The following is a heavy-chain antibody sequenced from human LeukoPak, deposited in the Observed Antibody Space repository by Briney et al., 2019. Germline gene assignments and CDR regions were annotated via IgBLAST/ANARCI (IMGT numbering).Heavy chain of an antibody. J-gene: IGHJ3*02. CDR3: ARGAWGIAAAGSAFDI. CDR2: IYYSGST. V-gene: IGHV4-39*07. CDR1: GGSISSSSYY. D-gene: IGHD6-13*01. Sequence: SETLSLTCTVSGGSISSSSYYWAWIRQPPGKGLEWIGSIYYSGSTYYNPSLKSRVTISVDTSKNQFSLKLSSVTAADTAVYYCARGAWGIAAAGSAFDIWGQGTMVTVSS.